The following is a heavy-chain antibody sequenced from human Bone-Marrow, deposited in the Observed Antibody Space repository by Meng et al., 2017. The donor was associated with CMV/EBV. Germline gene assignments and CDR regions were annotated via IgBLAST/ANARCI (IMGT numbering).Heavy chain of an antibody. D-gene: IGHD4-23*01. Sequence: QITLKESGPTLVKPTQTLTLTCPFSGFSLSTSGVGVGWIRQPPGKALEWLALIYWNDDKRYSPSLKSRLTITKDISKNQVVLTMTNMDPVDTATYYCTHRRKTVGYFDYWGQGTLVTVSS. CDR2: IYWNDDK. V-gene: IGHV2-5*01. CDR3: THRRKTVGYFDY. J-gene: IGHJ4*02. CDR1: GFSLSTSGVG.